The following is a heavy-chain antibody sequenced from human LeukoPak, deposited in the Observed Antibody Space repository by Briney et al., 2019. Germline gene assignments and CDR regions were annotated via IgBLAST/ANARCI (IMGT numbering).Heavy chain of an antibody. J-gene: IGHJ4*02. V-gene: IGHV1-8*03. CDR3: ARGSPAARLAEDY. D-gene: IGHD6-6*01. Sequence: ASVKVSCKASGYTFTSYDINWVRQAPGQGLEWMGWMNPNSGNTGYAQKFQGRVTITRNTSISTAYMELSSLRSEDTAVYYCARGSPAARLAEDYWGQGTLVTVSS. CDR1: GYTFTSYD. CDR2: MNPNSGNT.